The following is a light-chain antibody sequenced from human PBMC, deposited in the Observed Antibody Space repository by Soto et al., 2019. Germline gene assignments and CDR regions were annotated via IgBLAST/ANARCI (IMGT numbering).Light chain of an antibody. J-gene: IGKJ5*01. V-gene: IGKV3-20*01. CDR1: QSVSNNY. Sequence: EIVWTQSPGTLSLSPGERATLSCRASQSVSNNYLAWYQQKPGQAPRLLIYGASNRATGIPDRFSGSGSGTDFTLTISRLEPEDFAVYYCQRYNNWPPITFGQGTRLEIK. CDR2: GAS. CDR3: QRYNNWPPIT.